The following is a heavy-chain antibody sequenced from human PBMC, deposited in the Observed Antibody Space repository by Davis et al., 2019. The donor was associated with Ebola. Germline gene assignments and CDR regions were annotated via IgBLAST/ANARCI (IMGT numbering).Heavy chain of an antibody. Sequence: GGSLRLSCAASGFTFSSYYMHWVRQAPGKGLEWVAIIRYDGNNKNYADSLKGRFTISRDNSKNTQYLQMNSLRAEDTAVYYCAKVPYYYYMDVWGKGTTVTVSS. J-gene: IGHJ6*03. CDR1: GFTFSSYY. CDR2: IRYDGNNK. V-gene: IGHV3-30*02. CDR3: AKVPYYYYMDV.